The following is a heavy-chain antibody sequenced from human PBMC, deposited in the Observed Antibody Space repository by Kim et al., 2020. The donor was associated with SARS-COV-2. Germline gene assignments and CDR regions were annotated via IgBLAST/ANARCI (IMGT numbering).Heavy chain of an antibody. V-gene: IGHV5-51*01. J-gene: IGHJ4*02. CDR3: ATQGYYYDSSGYPGPQY. CDR2: IYPGDSDT. D-gene: IGHD3-22*01. Sequence: GESLKISCKGSGYSFTSYWIGWVRQMPGKGLEWMGIIYPGDSDTRYSPSFQGQVTISADKSISTAYLQWSSLKASDTAMYYCATQGYYYDSSGYPGPQYWGQGTLVTVSS. CDR1: GYSFTSYW.